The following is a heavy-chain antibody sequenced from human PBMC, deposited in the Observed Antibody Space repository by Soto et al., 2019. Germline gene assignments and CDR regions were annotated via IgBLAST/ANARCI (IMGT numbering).Heavy chain of an antibody. CDR1: GFTFSDYY. CDR2: ISSRGNYT. D-gene: IGHD2-8*02. J-gene: IGHJ6*02. V-gene: IGHV3-11*05. CDR3: ARDGGVIIGAATGGGYGMDV. Sequence: HVQMVESGGDLDKPGGSLRLSCAASGFTFSDYYMSWIRQAPEKGLEWVAYISSRGNYTNYADSVRGRFTISTDNGKNTLLQEVSSLRDEDTAVYYCARDGGVIIGAATGGGYGMDVWGQGTMVIVSS.